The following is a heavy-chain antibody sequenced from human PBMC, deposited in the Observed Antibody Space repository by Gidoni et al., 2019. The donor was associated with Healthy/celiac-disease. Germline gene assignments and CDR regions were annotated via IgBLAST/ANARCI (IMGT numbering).Heavy chain of an antibody. J-gene: IGHJ6*02. D-gene: IGHD6-6*01. CDR2: IYYSGST. Sequence: QLQLQESGPGLVKPSETLSLTCTVSGGSISSSSYYWGWLRQPPGKGLEWIGSIYYSGSTYYNPSLKSRVTISVDTSKNQFSLKLSSVTAADTAVYYCARRIAARQDYYYYGMDVWGQGTTVTVSS. CDR1: GGSISSSSYY. CDR3: ARRIAARQDYYYYGMDV. V-gene: IGHV4-39*01.